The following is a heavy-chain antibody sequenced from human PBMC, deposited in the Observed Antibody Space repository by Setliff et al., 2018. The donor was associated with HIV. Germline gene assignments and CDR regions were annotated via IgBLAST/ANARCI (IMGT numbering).Heavy chain of an antibody. CDR1: GESFNTYY. CDR2: INHSGST. J-gene: IGHJ5*02. CDR3: AQKRKGTYSDSSDYYPRWFDP. D-gene: IGHD3-22*01. V-gene: IGHV4-34*01. Sequence: ASETLSLTCAVYGESFNTYYWNWVRQPPGKGLEWIGEINHSGSTTYNPSLKSRVTISVETSKKQFSLKLSSVTAADTAVYYCAQKRKGTYSDSSDYYPRWFDPWGQGTLVTVSS.